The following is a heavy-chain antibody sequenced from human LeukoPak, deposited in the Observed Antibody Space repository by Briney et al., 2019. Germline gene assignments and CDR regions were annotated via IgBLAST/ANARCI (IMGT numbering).Heavy chain of an antibody. Sequence: GGSLRLSCAASGFTFSSYAMSWVRQAPGKGLEWVSATSGSGGSTYYADSVKGWFTISRDNSKNTLYLQMNSLRAEDTAVYYCAKFSCSGGSCQPTHYYYYGMDVWGQGTTVTVSS. CDR3: AKFSCSGGSCQPTHYYYYGMDV. V-gene: IGHV3-23*01. D-gene: IGHD2-15*01. CDR1: GFTFSSYA. J-gene: IGHJ6*02. CDR2: TSGSGGST.